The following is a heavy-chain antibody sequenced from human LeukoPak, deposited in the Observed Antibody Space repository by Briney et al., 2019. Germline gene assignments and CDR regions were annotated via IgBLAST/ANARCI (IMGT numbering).Heavy chain of an antibody. Sequence: GGSLRLSCAASGFTFSSYSMNWVRPAPGKGLEWVSSISSSSSYIYYADSVKGRFTISRDNAKNSLYLQMNSLRAEDTAVYYCASGTVAGTGGFDYWGQGTLVTVSS. CDR1: GFTFSSYS. CDR2: ISSSSSYI. D-gene: IGHD6-19*01. J-gene: IGHJ4*02. V-gene: IGHV3-21*01. CDR3: ASGTVAGTGGFDY.